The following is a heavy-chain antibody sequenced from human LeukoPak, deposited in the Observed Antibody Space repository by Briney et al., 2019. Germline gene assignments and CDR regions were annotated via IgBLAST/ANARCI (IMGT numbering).Heavy chain of an antibody. CDR3: ARGGSGLDY. V-gene: IGHV3-23*01. CDR2: ISGSDGNT. D-gene: IGHD2-21*01. Sequence: GGSLRLSCAASGFTFSSYAMSWVRQAPGKGLEWVSGISGSDGNTYYADSVKGRFTISRDNSKNTLYLQMNSLRVEDTAVYYCARGGSGLDYWGQGTLVTVSS. CDR1: GFTFSSYA. J-gene: IGHJ4*02.